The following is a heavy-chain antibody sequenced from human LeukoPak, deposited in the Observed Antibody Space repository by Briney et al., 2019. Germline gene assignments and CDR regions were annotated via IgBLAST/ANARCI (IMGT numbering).Heavy chain of an antibody. CDR2: IIPIFGTA. Sequence: SVKVSCKASGGTFSSYAISWVRQAPGQGLERMGGIIPIFGTANYAQKFQGRVTITADESTSTANMELSSRRSEDTAVYYCARRSRRYNWFDPGGQRTLVTASS. CDR1: GGTFSSYA. J-gene: IGHJ5*02. V-gene: IGHV1-69*01. CDR3: ARRSRRYNWFDP.